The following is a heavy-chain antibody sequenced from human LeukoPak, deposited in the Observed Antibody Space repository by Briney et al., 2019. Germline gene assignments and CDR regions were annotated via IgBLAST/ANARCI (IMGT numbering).Heavy chain of an antibody. CDR3: ARTTEGYCRGRSCYSYYYYMDV. V-gene: IGHV4-4*07. D-gene: IGHD2-15*01. CDR1: GGSISSYY. J-gene: IGHJ6*03. Sequence: SETLSLTCTVSGGSISSYYWSWIRQPAGKGLEWIGRIYTSGSTSYNPSLKSRVTMSVDTSKNQFSLKLSSVTAADTAVYYCARTTEGYCRGRSCYSYYYYMDVWGKGTTVTVSS. CDR2: IYTSGST.